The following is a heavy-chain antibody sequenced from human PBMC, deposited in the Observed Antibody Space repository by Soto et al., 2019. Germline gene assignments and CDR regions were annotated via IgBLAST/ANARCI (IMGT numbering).Heavy chain of an antibody. Sequence: QVQLVQSGAEVKKPGASVKVSCKASGYTFTSYYMHWARQAPGQGLEWMGIINPSGGSTSYAQKFQGRVTMTRDTSTSTVYMELSSLRSEDTAVYYCARDGGYYDSSGYSTPGDYWGQGTLVTVSS. CDR3: ARDGGYYDSSGYSTPGDY. V-gene: IGHV1-46*01. CDR2: INPSGGST. CDR1: GYTFTSYY. J-gene: IGHJ4*02. D-gene: IGHD3-22*01.